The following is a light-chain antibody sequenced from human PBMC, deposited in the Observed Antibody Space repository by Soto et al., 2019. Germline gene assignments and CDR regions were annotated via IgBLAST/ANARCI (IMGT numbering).Light chain of an antibody. CDR3: ETWVSNTYV. V-gene: IGLV4-60*02. Sequence: QLVLTQSSSASASLGSSVKLTCTLSSGLSSYIIAWHQQQPGKAPRYLMKLEGSGSYNTGSGVPDRFSGSSSGADRYLTISNLQFEDEADYYCETWVSNTYVFGTGTKVTVL. CDR1: SGLSSYI. CDR2: LEGSGSY. J-gene: IGLJ1*01.